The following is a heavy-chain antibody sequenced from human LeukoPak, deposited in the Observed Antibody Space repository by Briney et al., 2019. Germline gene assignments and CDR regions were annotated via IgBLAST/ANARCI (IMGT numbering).Heavy chain of an antibody. CDR3: ARDPYYYDSSGYYYKINWFDP. CDR2: ISAYSGNT. V-gene: IGHV1-18*01. J-gene: IGHJ5*02. Sequence: ASVKVSCKASGYTFTSYGISWVRQAPGQGLEWMGWISAYSGNTNYAQKLQGRVTMTTDTSTSTAYMELRSLRSDDTAVYYCARDPYYYDSSGYYYKINWFDPWGQGTLVTVFS. CDR1: GYTFTSYG. D-gene: IGHD3-22*01.